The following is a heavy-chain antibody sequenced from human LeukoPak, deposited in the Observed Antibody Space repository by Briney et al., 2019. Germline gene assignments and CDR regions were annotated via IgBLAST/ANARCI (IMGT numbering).Heavy chain of an antibody. CDR3: ARGGHRQKEF. Sequence: GGSLRLSCAASGFSLRNYWMTWVRQSPGKGLEWVAIINPDGSGNYSVDSVKGRFTISRDNAKNSLYLQMSSLRAEDTAVYYCARGGHRQKEFWGQGTLVTVSS. CDR1: GFSLRNYW. J-gene: IGHJ4*02. D-gene: IGHD3-10*01. CDR2: INPDGSGN. V-gene: IGHV3-7*01.